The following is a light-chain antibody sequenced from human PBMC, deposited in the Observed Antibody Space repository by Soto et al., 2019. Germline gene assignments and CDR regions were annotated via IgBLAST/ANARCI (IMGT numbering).Light chain of an antibody. CDR3: QRYNSAPRT. Sequence: DIQMTQSPSSLSAFVGDRVTITCRASQGIAVYLAWYQQKPGKVPKLLVYGGSSSVAEVPFRFSGSGSGTDVTLTISSLQPEDVATYYCQRYNSAPRTFGGGTKVEIK. V-gene: IGKV1-27*01. J-gene: IGKJ4*01. CDR2: GGS. CDR1: QGIAVY.